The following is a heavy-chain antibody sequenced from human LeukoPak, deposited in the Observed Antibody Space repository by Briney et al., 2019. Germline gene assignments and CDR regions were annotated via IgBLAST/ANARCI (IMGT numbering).Heavy chain of an antibody. CDR2: IHTSGST. CDR3: ARRDISSGWSFDY. D-gene: IGHD6-19*01. Sequence: SETLSLTCTVSGGSISNYHWSWIRQPAGKGLEWIGQIHTSGSTNYNPPLKSRVTMSIDTPESQLSLTIRSVTAADTAVYYCARRDISSGWSFDYWGQGTLVTVSS. J-gene: IGHJ4*02. CDR1: GGSISNYH. V-gene: IGHV4-4*07.